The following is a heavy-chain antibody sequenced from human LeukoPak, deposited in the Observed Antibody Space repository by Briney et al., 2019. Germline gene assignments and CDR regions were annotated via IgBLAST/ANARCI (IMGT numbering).Heavy chain of an antibody. J-gene: IGHJ4*02. CDR3: ARGGGSYYVDY. CDR1: GGSISSYY. Sequence: SETLSLTCTVSGGSISSYYWSWIRQPPGKGLEWIGYIYYSGSPNYNPSLKSRVTISVDTSKNQFSLKLSSVTAADTAVYYCARGGGSYYVDYWGQGTLVTVSS. CDR2: IYYSGSP. V-gene: IGHV4-59*01. D-gene: IGHD1-26*01.